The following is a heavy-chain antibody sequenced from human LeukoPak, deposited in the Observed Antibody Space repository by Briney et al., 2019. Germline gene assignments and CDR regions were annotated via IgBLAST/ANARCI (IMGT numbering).Heavy chain of an antibody. V-gene: IGHV3-66*01. CDR3: AREVSDYGDYLAFDI. CDR1: GFSFSSYA. J-gene: IGHJ3*02. D-gene: IGHD4-17*01. CDR2: IYSGGST. Sequence: GGSLRLSCAASGFSFSSYAMSWVRQAPGKGLEWVSVIYSGGSTYYADSVKGRFTISRDNSKNTLYLQMNSLRAEDTAVYYCAREVSDYGDYLAFDIWGQGTMVTVSS.